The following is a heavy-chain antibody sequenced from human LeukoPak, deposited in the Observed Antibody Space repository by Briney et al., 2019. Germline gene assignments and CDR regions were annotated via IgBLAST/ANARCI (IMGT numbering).Heavy chain of an antibody. V-gene: IGHV1-18*01. J-gene: IGHJ4*02. CDR3: AALSGTYPYYVDY. CDR1: GYTFSNYG. D-gene: IGHD3-10*01. Sequence: GASVKVSFKASGYTFSNYGISWVRQAPGQRPEYMGWISTYNGNTNYAQKLQGRVTMTADTSTNTACMELRSLRSDDTAVYYCAALSGTYPYYVDYWGQGTLVTVSS. CDR2: ISTYNGNT.